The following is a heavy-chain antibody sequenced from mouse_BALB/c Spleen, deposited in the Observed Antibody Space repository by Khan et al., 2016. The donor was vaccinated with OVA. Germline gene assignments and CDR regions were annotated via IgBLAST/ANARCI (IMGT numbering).Heavy chain of an antibody. Sequence: EVKLVESGGDLVKPGGSLKLSCAASGFTFSSYSMSWVRQTPDKRLEWVTTISSVGDYTYYPDSVKGRFTISRDNAKNTLYLQMSSLKSEDTAMYYCASRLTGWVVYWGQGTLVTVSA. J-gene: IGHJ3*01. CDR1: GFTFSSYS. D-gene: IGHD4-1*01. CDR3: ASRLTGWVVY. CDR2: ISSVGDYT. V-gene: IGHV5-6*02.